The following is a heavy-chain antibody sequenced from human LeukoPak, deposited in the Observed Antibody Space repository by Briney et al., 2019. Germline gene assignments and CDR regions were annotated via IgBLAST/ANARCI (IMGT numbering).Heavy chain of an antibody. CDR2: INHSGST. Sequence: PSETLCLTCAVYGGSFSGYYWSWIRQPPGKGLEWIGEINHSGSTNYNSSLKSRVTISVDTSKNQFSLKLSSVTAADTAVYYCAHPAWELTLWGQGTLVTVSS. V-gene: IGHV4-34*01. CDR3: AHPAWELTL. D-gene: IGHD1-26*01. J-gene: IGHJ4*02. CDR1: GGSFSGYY.